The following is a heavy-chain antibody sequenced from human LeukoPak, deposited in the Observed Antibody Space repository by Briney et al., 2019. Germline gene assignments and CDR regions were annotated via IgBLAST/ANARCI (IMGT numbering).Heavy chain of an antibody. CDR3: ATRLGRELPPYY. CDR1: GGSFSSYY. J-gene: IGHJ4*02. CDR2: INHSGST. V-gene: IGHV4-34*01. D-gene: IGHD1-26*01. Sequence: ASETLSLTCAVYGGSFSSYYWSWIRQPPGKGLEWIGEINHSGSTNYNPSLKSRVTISVDTSKNQFSLKLSSVTAADTAVYYCATRLGRELPPYYWGQGTLVTVSS.